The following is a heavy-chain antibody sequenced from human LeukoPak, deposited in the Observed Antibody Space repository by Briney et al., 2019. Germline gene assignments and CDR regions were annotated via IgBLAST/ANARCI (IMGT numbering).Heavy chain of an antibody. CDR1: GGTFSSYA. J-gene: IGHJ4*02. D-gene: IGHD3-22*01. CDR3: ARVYDSSGYADY. Sequence: GASVKLSCKASGGTFSSYAISWVRQAPGQGLEWMGGSIPIFGTATYAQKFQGRVTITADESTSTAYMELSSLRSEDTAWYYCARVYDSSGYADYWGQGTLVTVSS. V-gene: IGHV1-69*13. CDR2: SIPIFGTA.